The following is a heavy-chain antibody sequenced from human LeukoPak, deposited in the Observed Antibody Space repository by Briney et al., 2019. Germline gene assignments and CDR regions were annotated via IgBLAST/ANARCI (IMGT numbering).Heavy chain of an antibody. CDR2: INPNSGGT. CDR3: AREAVVAATFDY. J-gene: IGHJ4*02. D-gene: IGHD2-15*01. Sequence: ASVKVSCKASGYTFTGCYMHWVRQAPGQGLEWMGWINPNSGGTNYAQKFQGRVTMTRDTSISTAYMELSRLRSDDTAVYYCAREAVVAATFDYWGRGTLVTVSS. CDR1: GYTFTGCY. V-gene: IGHV1-2*02.